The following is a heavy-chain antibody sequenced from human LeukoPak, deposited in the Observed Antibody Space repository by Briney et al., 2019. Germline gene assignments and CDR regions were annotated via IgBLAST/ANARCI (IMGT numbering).Heavy chain of an antibody. CDR3: ARDEADYYDILTGYYNSGWFDP. CDR2: IIPIFGTA. D-gene: IGHD3-9*01. Sequence: SVKVSCKASGGTFSSYAISWVRQAPGQGLEWMGGIIPIFGTANYAQKFQGRVTITADESTSTAYMELSSLRSEDTAVYYCARDEADYYDILTGYYNSGWFDPWGQGTLVTVSS. CDR1: GGTFSSYA. V-gene: IGHV1-69*13. J-gene: IGHJ5*02.